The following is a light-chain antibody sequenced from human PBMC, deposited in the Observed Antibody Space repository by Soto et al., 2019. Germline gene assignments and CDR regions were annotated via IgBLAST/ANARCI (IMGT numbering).Light chain of an antibody. V-gene: IGLV2-14*03. J-gene: IGLJ3*02. CDR2: DVS. CDR3: FSYTTSNTWV. CDR1: SSDVGAYKY. Sequence: QSVLTQPASVSGSPGQSITISCTGTSSDVGAYKYVFWYQHHPGKAPKLMIYDVSNRPSGVSNRFSGSKSGNAAFLTISGLQAEDEADYYCFSYTTSNTWVFGGGTKLTVL.